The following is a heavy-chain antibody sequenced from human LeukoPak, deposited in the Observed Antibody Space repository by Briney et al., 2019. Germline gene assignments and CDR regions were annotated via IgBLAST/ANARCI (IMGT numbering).Heavy chain of an antibody. Sequence: GGSLRLSCAASGFTFSSYAMHWVRQAPGKGLEWVAVISYDGSNKYYADSVKGRFTISRDNSKNTLYLQMNSLRVEDTAVYFCGRGGRWELTDYWGQGTLVTVSS. CDR2: ISYDGSNK. CDR3: GRGGRWELTDY. D-gene: IGHD1-26*01. J-gene: IGHJ4*02. V-gene: IGHV3-30-3*01. CDR1: GFTFSSYA.